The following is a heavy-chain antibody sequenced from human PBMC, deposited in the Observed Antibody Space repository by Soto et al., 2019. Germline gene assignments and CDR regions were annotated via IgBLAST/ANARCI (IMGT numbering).Heavy chain of an antibody. J-gene: IGHJ5*02. CDR1: GGFVSESY. Sequence: LXLTCAVYGGFVSESYLTWIRQPPGKGLEWIGEINHVGGTNYNPSLKSRVTMSVDTSQNQFSLRLISVTAADTAMYFCVRIRYQLPSSVLWLDPWGQGTPVTVSS. CDR3: VRIRYQLPSSVLWLDP. D-gene: IGHD3-16*01. V-gene: IGHV4-34*01. CDR2: INHVGGT.